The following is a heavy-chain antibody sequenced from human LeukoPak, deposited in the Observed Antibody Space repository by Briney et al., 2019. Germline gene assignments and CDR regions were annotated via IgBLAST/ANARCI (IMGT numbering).Heavy chain of an antibody. CDR3: AADGVTMEAFDI. Sequence: ASVKVSCKASGFTFTSSAVQWVRQARGQRLEWIGWIVVGSGNTNYAQKFQERVTITRDMSTSTAYMELSSLRSEDTAVYYCAADGVTMEAFDIWGQGTMVTVSS. D-gene: IGHD2-21*02. CDR1: GFTFTSSA. CDR2: IVVGSGNT. J-gene: IGHJ3*02. V-gene: IGHV1-58*01.